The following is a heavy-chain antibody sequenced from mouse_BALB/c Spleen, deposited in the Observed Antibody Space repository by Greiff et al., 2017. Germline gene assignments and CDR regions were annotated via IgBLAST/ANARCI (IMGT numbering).Heavy chain of an antibody. V-gene: IGHV1-74*01. J-gene: IGHJ2*01. Sequence: QVQLLQPGAELVRPGASVKLSCKASGYTFTSYWMTWVQQTPEQGLEWIGRIDPYDSDTHYNQKFKDKTILTEDKSSITAYMQLSRLTSEDSAVCSSAGGEWYFDYWGQGTTLTVSS. CDR1: GYTFTSYW. CDR2: IDPYDSDT. CDR3: AGGEWYFDY.